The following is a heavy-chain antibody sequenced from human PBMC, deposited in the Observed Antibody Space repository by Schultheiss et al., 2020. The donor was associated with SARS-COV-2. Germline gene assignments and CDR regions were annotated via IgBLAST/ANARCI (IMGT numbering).Heavy chain of an antibody. Sequence: GESLKISCQASRYTFTKYFTQWVRQGPGQGLEWMGRINPNSGGTNYAQKFQGRVTMTRDTSTSTVYMELSSLRVEDTAIYYCARDTGATTALVFWGQGTLVTVSS. D-gene: IGHD1-26*01. CDR3: ARDTGATTALVF. CDR2: INPNSGGT. V-gene: IGHV1-2*06. J-gene: IGHJ4*02. CDR1: RYTFTKYF.